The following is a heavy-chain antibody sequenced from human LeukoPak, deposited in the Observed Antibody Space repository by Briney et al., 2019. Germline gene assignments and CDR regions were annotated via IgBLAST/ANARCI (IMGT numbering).Heavy chain of an antibody. J-gene: IGHJ5*02. CDR3: ARDGDSSGWFSWFDP. CDR1: GGTFSSYA. D-gene: IGHD6-19*01. Sequence: ASVKVSCKASGGTFSSYAISWVRQAPGQGLEWMGGIIPIFGTANYAQKFQGRVTITADESTSTAYMELSSLRSEDTAVYYCARDGDSSGWFSWFDPWGQGTLVTVSS. V-gene: IGHV1-69*13. CDR2: IIPIFGTA.